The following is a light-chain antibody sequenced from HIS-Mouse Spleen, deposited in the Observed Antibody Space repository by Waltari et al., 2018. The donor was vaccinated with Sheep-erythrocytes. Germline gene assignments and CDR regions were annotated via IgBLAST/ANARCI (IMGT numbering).Light chain of an antibody. CDR1: RRHVGGYNY. CDR3: SSYAGSNNWV. J-gene: IGLJ3*02. V-gene: IGLV2-8*01. CDR2: EVS. Sequence: QSALTQPPSASGSPGQSVPISCTGTRRHVGGYNYVPWYQQHPGKAPKLMIYEVSKRPSGVPDRFSGSKSGNTASLTVSGLQAEDEADYYCSSYAGSNNWVFGGGTKLTVL.